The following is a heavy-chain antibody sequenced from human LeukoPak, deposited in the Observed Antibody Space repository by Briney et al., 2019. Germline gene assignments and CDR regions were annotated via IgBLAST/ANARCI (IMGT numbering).Heavy chain of an antibody. CDR1: GYTFTSYA. V-gene: IGHV1-3*01. D-gene: IGHD2-2*01. Sequence: ASAKVSCKASGYTFTSYAMHWVRQAPGQRLEWMGWINAGNGNTKYSQKFQGRVTITRDTSASTAYMELSSLRSEDTAVYYCATSLGYCSSTSCYEMGYWGQGTLVTVSS. CDR3: ATSLGYCSSTSCYEMGY. CDR2: INAGNGNT. J-gene: IGHJ4*02.